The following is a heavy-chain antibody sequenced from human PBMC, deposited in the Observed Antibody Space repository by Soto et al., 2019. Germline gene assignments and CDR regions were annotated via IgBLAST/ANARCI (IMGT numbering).Heavy chain of an antibody. CDR3: ARDGDTMTTVTSEYYMDV. D-gene: IGHD4-17*01. CDR2: ISSSSSTI. Sequence: GSLRLSCAASGFTFSSYSMNWVRQAPGKGLEWVSYISSSSSTIYYADSVKGRFTISRDNAKNSLYLQMNSLRAEDTAVYYCARDGDTMTTVTSEYYMDVWGKGTTVTVSS. J-gene: IGHJ6*03. CDR1: GFTFSSYS. V-gene: IGHV3-48*01.